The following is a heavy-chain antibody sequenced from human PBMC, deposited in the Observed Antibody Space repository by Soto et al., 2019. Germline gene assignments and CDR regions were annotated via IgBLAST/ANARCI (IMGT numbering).Heavy chain of an antibody. Sequence: EVQLVESGGGLVKPGGSLRLSCAASGLSLINTWMHWVRQAPGKGLEWVGLIKSRADGETTDYAAPVKGRFIISRDDSSDKLDVQMNSLKSEDTGVYYCDVYYDLGSGQQPHWGQGTQVIVSS. CDR3: DVYYDLGSGQQPH. V-gene: IGHV3-15*07. CDR1: GLSLINTW. D-gene: IGHD3-3*01. J-gene: IGHJ4*02. CDR2: IKSRADGETT.